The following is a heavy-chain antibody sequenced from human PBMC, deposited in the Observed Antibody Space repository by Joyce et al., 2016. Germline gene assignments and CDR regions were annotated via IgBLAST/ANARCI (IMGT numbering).Heavy chain of an antibody. Sequence: QLQLQESGPGLVKPSETLSLSCTVSGGSISSSTYYWGWIRQPPRKGLEWIGSVYYSGSTSYSPSLKSRVTISVDTSKNQFSLKLTSVTAADTAVYYCARSFFYCSGGSCFSGEWFDPWGQGTLVTVSS. J-gene: IGHJ5*02. V-gene: IGHV4-39*07. CDR2: VYYSGST. CDR1: GGSISSSTYY. D-gene: IGHD2-15*01. CDR3: ARSFFYCSGGSCFSGEWFDP.